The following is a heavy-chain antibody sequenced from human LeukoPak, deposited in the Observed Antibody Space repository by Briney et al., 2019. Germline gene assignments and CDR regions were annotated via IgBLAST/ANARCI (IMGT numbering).Heavy chain of an antibody. CDR2: ISSTGSYI. Sequence: PGGSLTLSCAASGGTFSSYSRNWVRQPPGKGLEWIASISSTGSYIYYPDPVKGRFTISRDNAKNSLYLQMNSLRAEDTAVYYCARDSGGGAFDIWGQGTMVTVSS. CDR3: ARDSGGGAFDI. D-gene: IGHD1-26*01. V-gene: IGHV3-21*01. J-gene: IGHJ3*02. CDR1: GGTFSSYS.